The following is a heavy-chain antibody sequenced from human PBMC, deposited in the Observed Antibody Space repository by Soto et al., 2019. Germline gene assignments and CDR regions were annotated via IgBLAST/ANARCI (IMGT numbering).Heavy chain of an antibody. CDR3: ARDQRITIFGVVISPNRYYYYGMDV. Sequence: ASVKVSCKASGYTFTSYGISWVRQAPGQGLEWMGWISAYNGNTNYAQKLQGRVTMTTDTSTSTAYMELRSLRSDDTAVYYCARDQRITIFGVVISPNRYYYYGMDVWGQGTTVT. CDR1: GYTFTSYG. V-gene: IGHV1-18*01. D-gene: IGHD3-3*01. J-gene: IGHJ6*02. CDR2: ISAYNGNT.